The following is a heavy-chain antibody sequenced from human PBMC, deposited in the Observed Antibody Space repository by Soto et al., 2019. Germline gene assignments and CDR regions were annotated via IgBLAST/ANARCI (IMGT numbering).Heavy chain of an antibody. V-gene: IGHV1-3*01. CDR2: INAGNGNT. J-gene: IGHJ4*02. Sequence: GALVKVSGKASGYTFTSYAMHWVRQAPGQRLEWMGWINAGNGNTKYSQKFQGRVTITRDTSASTAYMELSSLRSEDTAVYYCARGLYSSSMAFDYWGQGTLVTVSS. CDR1: GYTFTSYA. CDR3: ARGLYSSSMAFDY. D-gene: IGHD6-13*01.